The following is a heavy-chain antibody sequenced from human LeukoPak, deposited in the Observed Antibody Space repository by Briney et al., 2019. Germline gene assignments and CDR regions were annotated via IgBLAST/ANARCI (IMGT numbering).Heavy chain of an antibody. J-gene: IGHJ4*02. CDR3: AKTGDYYDSSGYWVTYYFDY. Sequence: RGSLRLSCAASGFTVSSNYMSWVRQAPGKGLEWVSVIYSGGSTYYADSVKGRFTISRDNSKNTLYLQMNSLRAEDTAVYYCAKTGDYYDSSGYWVTYYFDYWGQGTLVTVSS. CDR1: GFTVSSNY. CDR2: IYSGGST. D-gene: IGHD3-22*01. V-gene: IGHV3-53*01.